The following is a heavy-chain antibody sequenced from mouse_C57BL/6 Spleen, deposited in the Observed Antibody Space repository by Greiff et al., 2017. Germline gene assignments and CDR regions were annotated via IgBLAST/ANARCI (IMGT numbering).Heavy chain of an antibody. V-gene: IGHV5-6*01. J-gene: IGHJ2*01. CDR3: ARQGTTVAYDVCFGY. CDR2: ISSGGSYT. D-gene: IGHD1-1*01. CDR1: GFTFSSYG. Sequence: EVQLVESGGDLVKPGGSLKLSCAASGFTFSSYGMSWVRQTPDKRLEWVATISSGGSYTYYPDSVKGRFTISRDNAKNTLYLQMSSLKSEDTAMYYCARQGTTVAYDVCFGYWGQGTTLTVSS.